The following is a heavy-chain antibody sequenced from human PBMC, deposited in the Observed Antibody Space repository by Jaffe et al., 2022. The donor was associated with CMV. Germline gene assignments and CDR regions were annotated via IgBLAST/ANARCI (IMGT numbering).Heavy chain of an antibody. CDR3: ARLHYYYMDV. Sequence: EVQLVESGGGLVQPGGSLRLSCAVSGFTVSRNDMTWVRQAPGKGLEWVSVIYIDGSTYYADSVKGRFTISRDNSKNTVYLQMNSLRAEDTAVYYCARLHYYYMDVWGKGTTATVSS. V-gene: IGHV3-66*04. CDR2: IYIDGST. CDR1: GFTVSRND. J-gene: IGHJ6*03.